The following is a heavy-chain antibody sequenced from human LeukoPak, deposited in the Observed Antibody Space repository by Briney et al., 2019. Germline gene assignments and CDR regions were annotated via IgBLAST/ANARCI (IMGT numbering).Heavy chain of an antibody. Sequence: GGSLRLSCAASGFTFSNYGMNWVRQAPGKGLEWVSSISSSGTYIYYVDSMKGRFTISRDNAKNSLYLQMDSLRAEDTAVYYCARPRGWERRWYFDLWGRGTLVTVSS. D-gene: IGHD1-26*01. V-gene: IGHV3-21*01. CDR1: GFTFSNYG. CDR3: ARPRGWERRWYFDL. J-gene: IGHJ2*01. CDR2: ISSSGTYI.